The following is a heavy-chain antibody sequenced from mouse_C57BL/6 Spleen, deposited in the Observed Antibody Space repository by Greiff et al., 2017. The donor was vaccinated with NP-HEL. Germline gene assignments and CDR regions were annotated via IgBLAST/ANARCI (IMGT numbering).Heavy chain of an antibody. CDR1: GFTFSDYG. D-gene: IGHD2-12*01. CDR3: ARGKLPFVTYFDV. CDR2: ISSGSSTI. J-gene: IGHJ1*03. V-gene: IGHV5-17*01. Sequence: DVMLVESGGGLVKPGGSLKLSCAASGFTFSDYGMHWVRQAPEKGLEWVAYISSGSSTIYYADTVKGRFTISRDNAKNTLFLQMTSLRSEDTAMYYCARGKLPFVTYFDVWGTGTTVTVSS.